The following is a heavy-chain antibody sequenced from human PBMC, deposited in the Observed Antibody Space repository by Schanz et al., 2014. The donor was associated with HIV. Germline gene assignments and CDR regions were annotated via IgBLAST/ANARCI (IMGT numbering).Heavy chain of an antibody. D-gene: IGHD4-17*01. Sequence: QVQLVESGGGVVQPGRSLRLSCAVSGFTFSGYGMHWVRQAPGKGLEWVAVISYDGSNKYYADSVKGRFTISRDNSKNTLYLQMTSLRVEDTAVYYCATTWRAMYGELDYWGQGTLVTVSS. CDR1: GFTFSGYG. V-gene: IGHV3-33*05. CDR3: ATTWRAMYGELDY. CDR2: ISYDGSNK. J-gene: IGHJ4*02.